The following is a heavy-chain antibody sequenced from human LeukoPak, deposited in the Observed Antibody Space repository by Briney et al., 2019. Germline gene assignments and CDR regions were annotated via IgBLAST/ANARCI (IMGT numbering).Heavy chain of an antibody. J-gene: IGHJ4*02. Sequence: GGSLRLSCAASGFTFSSYSMNWVRQAPGKGLEWVSYISSSSSTIYYADSVKGRFTISRDNAKNSLYLQMNSLRAEDTAVYYCARDYYDFWSGYYTGIHFDYWGQGTLVTVSS. CDR1: GFTFSSYS. CDR3: ARDYYDFWSGYYTGIHFDY. D-gene: IGHD3-3*01. V-gene: IGHV3-48*01. CDR2: ISSSSSTI.